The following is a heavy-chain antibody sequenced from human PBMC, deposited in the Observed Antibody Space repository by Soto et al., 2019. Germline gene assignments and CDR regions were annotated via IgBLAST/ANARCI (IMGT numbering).Heavy chain of an antibody. CDR1: GGSISSYY. J-gene: IGHJ6*02. CDR2: IYYSGST. D-gene: IGHD3-10*01. Sequence: SETLSLTCTVSGGSISSYYWSWIRQPPGKGLEWIGYIYYSGSTNYNPSLKSRVTISVDTSKNQFSLKLSSVTAADTAVYYCAGYGSGISYYYYYGMDVWGQGTTVTVSS. V-gene: IGHV4-59*01. CDR3: AGYGSGISYYYYYGMDV.